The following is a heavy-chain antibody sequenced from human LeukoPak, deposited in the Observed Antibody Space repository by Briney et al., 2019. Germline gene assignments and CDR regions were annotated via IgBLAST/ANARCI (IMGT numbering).Heavy chain of an antibody. CDR3: AGSLGPLTEY. CDR2: INSGGSGT. J-gene: IGHJ4*02. V-gene: IGHV3-74*01. CDR1: GFNFASQW. Sequence: QPGGSLRLSCAASGFNFASQWMHWVRQTPGKGLVWVSRINSGGSGTSYADSVEGRFTISRDNAKNTLYLQTNSLRAEDTAVYYCAGSLGPLTEYWGQGTLVTVSS. D-gene: IGHD7-27*01.